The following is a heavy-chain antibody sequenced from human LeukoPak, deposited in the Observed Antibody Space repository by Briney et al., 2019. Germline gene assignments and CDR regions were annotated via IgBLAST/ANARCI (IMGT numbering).Heavy chain of an antibody. Sequence: GGSLRLSCAASGFNFDDYAMHWVRQAPGKGLEWVSGMSWNSGTIGYADSVKGRFTISRDNAKNSLYLQMSSLRAEDTAVYYCTREDHSNYNYWGQGTLVTVSS. CDR3: TREDHSNYNY. CDR1: GFNFDDYA. J-gene: IGHJ4*02. D-gene: IGHD4-11*01. V-gene: IGHV3-9*01. CDR2: MSWNSGTI.